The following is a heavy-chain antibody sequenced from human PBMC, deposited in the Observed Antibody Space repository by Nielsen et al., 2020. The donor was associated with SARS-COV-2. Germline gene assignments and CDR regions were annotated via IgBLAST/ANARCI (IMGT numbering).Heavy chain of an antibody. Sequence: GGSLRLSCKGSGSSFTSYWIGWVRQMPGKGLEWMGIIYPGDSDTRYSPSFQGQVTISADKSISPAYLQWSSLKASDTAMYYCATGQRWLQTFDYWGQGTLVTVSS. J-gene: IGHJ4*02. CDR3: ATGQRWLQTFDY. V-gene: IGHV5-51*01. CDR2: IYPGDSDT. CDR1: GSSFTSYW. D-gene: IGHD5-24*01.